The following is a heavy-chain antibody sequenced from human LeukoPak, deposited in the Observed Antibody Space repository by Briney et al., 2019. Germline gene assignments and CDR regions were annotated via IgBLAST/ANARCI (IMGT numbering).Heavy chain of an antibody. V-gene: IGHV3-74*01. CDR3: ARDFAGDRDY. CDR2: INPNGITT. D-gene: IGHD4-17*01. Sequence: GGSLRLSCAASGFIFRNYWMHWVRQAPGKGLVWVARINPNGITTTCTDSVKGRFTISRDNAKNTLYLQMNSLRVEDTAVYYCARDFAGDRDYWGQGTLVTVSS. CDR1: GFIFRNYW. J-gene: IGHJ4*02.